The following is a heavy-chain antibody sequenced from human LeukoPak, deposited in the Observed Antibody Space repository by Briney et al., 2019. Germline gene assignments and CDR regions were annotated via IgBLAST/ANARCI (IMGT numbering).Heavy chain of an antibody. J-gene: IGHJ3*02. CDR3: AGDSSSGAFDI. V-gene: IGHV1-46*01. D-gene: IGHD6-6*01. CDR2: INPSGGST. Sequence: ASVKVSCKASGYTFTRHYMHWVRQAPGQGLEWMGIINPSGGSTSYAQKFQGRVTMTRDTSTSTVYMELSSLRSEDTAVYYCAGDSSSGAFDIWGQGTMVTVSS. CDR1: GYTFTRHY.